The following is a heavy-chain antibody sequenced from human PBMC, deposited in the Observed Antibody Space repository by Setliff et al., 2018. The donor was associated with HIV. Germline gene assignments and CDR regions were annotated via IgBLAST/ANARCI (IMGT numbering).Heavy chain of an antibody. D-gene: IGHD1-1*01. CDR2: ISTYNGDT. V-gene: IGHV1-18*01. CDR3: ARGELDLDY. CDR1: GYTFTRYG. J-gene: IGHJ4*02. Sequence: ASVKVSCKASGYTFTRYGISWVRQAPGQGLEWMGWISTYNGDTNYARKLQGRVTMTTDTSTRTAYMELRSLRSDDTAVYYCARGELDLDYWGQGTLVTVSS.